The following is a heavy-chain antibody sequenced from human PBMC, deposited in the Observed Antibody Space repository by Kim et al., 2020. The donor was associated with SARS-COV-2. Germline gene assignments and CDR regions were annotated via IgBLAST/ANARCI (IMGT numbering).Heavy chain of an antibody. CDR1: GGSISSYY. J-gene: IGHJ5*02. CDR3: ARSNYGGKRSHGWFDP. D-gene: IGHD4-17*01. Sequence: SETLSLTCTVSGGSISSYYWSWIRQPPGKGLEWIGYIYYSGSTNYNPSLKSRVTISVDTSKNQFSLKLSSVTAADTAVYYCARSNYGGKRSHGWFDPWGQGTLVTVSS. V-gene: IGHV4-59*08. CDR2: IYYSGST.